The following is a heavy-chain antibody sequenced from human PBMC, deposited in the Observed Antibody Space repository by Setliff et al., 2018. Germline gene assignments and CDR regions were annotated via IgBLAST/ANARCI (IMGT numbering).Heavy chain of an antibody. CDR1: GYTFTGYY. CDR2: INPNSGGT. Sequence: ASVKVSCKASGYTFTGYYMHWVRQAPGQGLEWMGRINPNSGGTNYAQKFQGRVTMTRDTSISTAYMELSRLRSDDTAVYYCARSYYYDSSAANWFDPWGEGTLVTVSS. J-gene: IGHJ5*02. CDR3: ARSYYYDSSAANWFDP. D-gene: IGHD3-22*01. V-gene: IGHV1-2*06.